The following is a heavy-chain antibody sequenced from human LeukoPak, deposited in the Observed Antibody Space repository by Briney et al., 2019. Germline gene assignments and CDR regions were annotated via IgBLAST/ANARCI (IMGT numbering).Heavy chain of an antibody. V-gene: IGHV3-11*06. Sequence: GRCLPLGRKVSGFRVREYCINWVPPAPGKEQEWIAYTGIDSGNTKYADSVRGRFTISADKAKNSLYLQMHSLRVEDTAVYYCARDHNYAFDSWGQGTLVSVAS. CDR3: ARDHNYAFDS. D-gene: IGHD1-1*01. J-gene: IGHJ4*02. CDR2: TGIDSGNT. CDR1: GFRVREYC.